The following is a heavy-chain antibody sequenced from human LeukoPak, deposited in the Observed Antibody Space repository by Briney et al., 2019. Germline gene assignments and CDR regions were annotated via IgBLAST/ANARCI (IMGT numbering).Heavy chain of an antibody. Sequence: GQSLRLSCAASGFTFSDNYITWVRQAQGKGLEWLSSISGKVGVTQYADSVKGRYNISRDNAKNLLYLQMDSLRVEHTAVYYCTRRGPYYDSSGYYLSYYYYMDVWGKGTTVTVSS. V-gene: IGHV3-11*01. CDR3: TRRGPYYDSSGYYLSYYYYMDV. D-gene: IGHD3-22*01. J-gene: IGHJ6*03. CDR2: ISGKVGVT. CDR1: GFTFSDNY.